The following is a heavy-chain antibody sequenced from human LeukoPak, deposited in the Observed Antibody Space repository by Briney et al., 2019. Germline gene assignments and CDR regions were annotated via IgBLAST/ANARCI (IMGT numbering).Heavy chain of an antibody. Sequence: ASVKVSCKASGYTFTSYYMHWVRQAPGQGLEWMGIINPSGGSTSYAQKFQGRVTMTRDTSTSTVYMELSSLRSEDTAVYYCARDPPTVTTSLPHSFDYWGQGTLVTVSS. CDR1: GYTFTSYY. CDR3: ARDPPTVTTSLPHSFDY. CDR2: INPSGGST. J-gene: IGHJ4*02. D-gene: IGHD4-17*01. V-gene: IGHV1-46*01.